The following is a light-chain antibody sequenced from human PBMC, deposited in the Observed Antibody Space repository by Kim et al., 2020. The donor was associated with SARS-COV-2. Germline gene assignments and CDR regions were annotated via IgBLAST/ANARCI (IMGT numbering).Light chain of an antibody. V-gene: IGKV3-15*01. Sequence: IVMTQSPATLSVSPGERVTLSCRASQSVSGNLAWYQQKPGQAPRLLIYDALTRATGISARFSGSGSGTDFTLTISSLQSEDFAVYYCHHYNNWPPETFGQGTKLEI. CDR1: QSVSGN. J-gene: IGKJ2*01. CDR2: DAL. CDR3: HHYNNWPPET.